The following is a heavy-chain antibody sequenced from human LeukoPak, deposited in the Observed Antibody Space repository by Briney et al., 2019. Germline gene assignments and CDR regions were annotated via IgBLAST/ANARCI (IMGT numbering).Heavy chain of an antibody. CDR2: IIPIFGTA. CDR1: GGTFSSYA. Sequence: GASVKVSCKASGGTFSSYAISWARQAPGQGLEWMGGIIPIFGTANYAQKFQGRVTITADESTSTAYMELSSLRSEDTAVYYCARDRGYCSSTSCSYDYWGQGTLVTVSS. V-gene: IGHV1-69*13. J-gene: IGHJ4*02. CDR3: ARDRGYCSSTSCSYDY. D-gene: IGHD2-2*01.